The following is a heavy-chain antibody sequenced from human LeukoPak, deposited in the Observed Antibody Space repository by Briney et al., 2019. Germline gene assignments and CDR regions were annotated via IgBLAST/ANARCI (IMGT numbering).Heavy chain of an antibody. Sequence: GESLRLSCTASGVTFSSFWLAWVGQAPGKGMEWVANIKQDGSDKNHVDSVKGRFTISRDNAKNSLYLQLNSLRVEDTAVYYCARASSGGWSAYYFFYMDVWGRGTTVTVSS. V-gene: IGHV3-7*01. CDR3: ARASSGGWSAYYFFYMDV. CDR2: IKQDGSDK. J-gene: IGHJ6*03. D-gene: IGHD2-15*01. CDR1: GVTFSSFW.